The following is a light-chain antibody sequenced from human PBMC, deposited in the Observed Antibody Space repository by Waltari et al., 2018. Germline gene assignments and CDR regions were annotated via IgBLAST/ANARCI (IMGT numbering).Light chain of an antibody. J-gene: IGKJ4*02. V-gene: IGKV3-11*01. CDR1: QSVSSY. Sequence: EIVLTQSPATLSLSPGERATLSCRASQSVSSYLAWYQQKPGQATRLLIYDAANRATGIPARFSGSGSGTDFTLTISSLEPEDFAVYYCQQRSNWPLALTFGGGTKVEIK. CDR3: QQRSNWPLALT. CDR2: DAA.